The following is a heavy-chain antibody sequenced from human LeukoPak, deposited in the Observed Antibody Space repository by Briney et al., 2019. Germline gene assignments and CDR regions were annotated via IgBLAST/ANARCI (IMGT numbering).Heavy chain of an antibody. Sequence: GGSLRLSCAASGFTFSSYSMNWVHQAPGKGLEWVSYISSSSSTIYYADSVKGRFTISRDNAKNSLYLQMNSLRAEDTAVYYCARDFIAAAGDWGQGTLVTVSS. D-gene: IGHD6-13*01. CDR2: ISSSSSTI. J-gene: IGHJ4*02. V-gene: IGHV3-48*04. CDR1: GFTFSSYS. CDR3: ARDFIAAAGD.